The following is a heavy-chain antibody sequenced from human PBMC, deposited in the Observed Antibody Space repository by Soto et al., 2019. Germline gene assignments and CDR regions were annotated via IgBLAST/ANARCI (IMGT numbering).Heavy chain of an antibody. CDR1: GFTFSSYA. D-gene: IGHD5-12*01. CDR2: ISGSGDST. J-gene: IGHJ5*02. CDR3: ANGMASVIINWFDP. V-gene: IGHV3-23*01. Sequence: LRLSCAASGFTFSSYAMSWVRQAPGKGLEWVSGISGSGDSTYYADSVKGRFTISRDKSKNTLYLQMNSLRAEGTAVYYCANGMASVIINWFDPWGQGTLVTVSS.